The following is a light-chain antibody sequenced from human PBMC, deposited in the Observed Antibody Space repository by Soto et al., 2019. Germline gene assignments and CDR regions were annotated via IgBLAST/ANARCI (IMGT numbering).Light chain of an antibody. CDR2: DAS. CDR3: QYRTNWPPFT. J-gene: IGKJ3*01. CDR1: QSISSS. Sequence: EIVLIQSPATLSLSPGDRATLSCRASQSISSSLAWYQQKPGQAPRLLIYDASNRAAGIPARFSGSGSGTDFTLTISSLEPEDVAVYYCQYRTNWPPFTFGPGTKVDVK. V-gene: IGKV3-11*01.